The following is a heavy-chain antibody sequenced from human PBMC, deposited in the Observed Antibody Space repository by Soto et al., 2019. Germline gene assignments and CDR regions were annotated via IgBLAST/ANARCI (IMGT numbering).Heavy chain of an antibody. CDR2: ISSSGSTI. D-gene: IGHD2-2*01. V-gene: IGHV3-11*01. Sequence: PGGSLRLSCAASGFTFSDYYMSWIRQAPGKGLEWVSYISSSGSTIYYADSVKGRFTIYMELSSLRSEDTAVYYCARGDAAMAHYYYYGMDVWGQGTTVTVSS. CDR1: GFTFSDYY. J-gene: IGHJ6*02. CDR3: ARGDAAMAHYYYYGMDV.